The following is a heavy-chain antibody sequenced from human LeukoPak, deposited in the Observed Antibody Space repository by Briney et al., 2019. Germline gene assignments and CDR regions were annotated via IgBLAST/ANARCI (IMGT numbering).Heavy chain of an antibody. CDR1: GGSISSSSYY. J-gene: IGHJ5*02. Sequence: PSETLSLTCTVSGGSISSSSYYWGWIRQPPGKGLEWIGSIYYSGSTYYNPSLKSRVTISVDTSKNQFSLKLSSVTAADTAVYYCARKSGYYTADWFDPWGQGTLVTVSS. V-gene: IGHV4-39*07. CDR2: IYYSGST. CDR3: ARKSGYYTADWFDP. D-gene: IGHD3-3*01.